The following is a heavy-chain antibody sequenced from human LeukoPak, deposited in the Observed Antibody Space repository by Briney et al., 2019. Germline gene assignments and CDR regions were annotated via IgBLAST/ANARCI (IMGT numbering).Heavy chain of an antibody. CDR2: ISYIGST. D-gene: IGHD5-18*01. J-gene: IGHJ4*02. CDR3: ARGLKNTAMNYDY. Sequence: LETLSLTCAVSADSFSSHYWTWIRQPPGKGLEWIGYISYIGSTNYNPSLKSRVTISIDTSKNQFSLKLSSVTAADTAVYCCARGLKNTAMNYDYWGQGTLVTVSS. V-gene: IGHV4-59*11. CDR1: ADSFSSHY.